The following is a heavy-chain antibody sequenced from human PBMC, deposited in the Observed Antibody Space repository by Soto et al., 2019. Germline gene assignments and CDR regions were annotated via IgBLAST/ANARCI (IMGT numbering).Heavy chain of an antibody. CDR2: IYSSGST. CDR3: ARGGSSWLEYFQH. Sequence: PSETLSLTCTVSGGSISSYYWSWIRQPPGKGLEWIGYIYSSGSTNYNPSLKSRITISVDTSKNQFSLKLSSVTAADTAVYYCARGGSSWLEYFQHWGPGTLVTVSS. V-gene: IGHV4-59*01. D-gene: IGHD6-13*01. CDR1: GGSISSYY. J-gene: IGHJ1*01.